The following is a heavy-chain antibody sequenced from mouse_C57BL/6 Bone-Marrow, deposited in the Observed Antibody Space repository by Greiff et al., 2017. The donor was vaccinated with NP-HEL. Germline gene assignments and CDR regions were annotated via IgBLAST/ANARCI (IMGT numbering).Heavy chain of an antibody. CDR3: ARGNINYFDY. V-gene: IGHV1-85*01. Sequence: VKLVESGPELVKPGASVKLSCKASGYTFTSYDINWVKQRPGQGLEWIGWIYPRDGSTKYNEKFKGKATLTVDTSSSTAYMELHSLTSEDSAVYFCARGNINYFDYWGQGTTLTVSS. J-gene: IGHJ2*01. CDR2: IYPRDGST. D-gene: IGHD1-1*01. CDR1: GYTFTSYD.